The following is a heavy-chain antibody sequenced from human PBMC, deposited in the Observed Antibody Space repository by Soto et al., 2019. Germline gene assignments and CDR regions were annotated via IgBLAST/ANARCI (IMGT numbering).Heavy chain of an antibody. CDR3: ARRPVRGGNSGVGFDP. V-gene: IGHV4-39*01. J-gene: IGHJ5*02. CDR2: MYSTGST. CDR1: GDSIGSVKYH. Sequence: SETMSLTCTVSGDSIGSVKYHWGWIRQSPGKGLEWIGSMYSTGSTQYNPSLKSRVTMSVDTSTNQFSLKLRSVTAADTAIYYCARRPVRGGNSGVGFDPWGQGTLVTVSS. D-gene: IGHD2-15*01.